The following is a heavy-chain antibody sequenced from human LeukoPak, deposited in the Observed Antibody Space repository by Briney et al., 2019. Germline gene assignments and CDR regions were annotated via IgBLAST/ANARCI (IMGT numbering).Heavy chain of an antibody. CDR2: INPNSGGT. V-gene: IGHV1-2*02. D-gene: IGHD2-2*02. CDR3: ARDDCGSTSCYSAKTVDY. Sequence: GASVKVSCKASGYTFTGYYMHWVRQAPGQGLEWMGWINPNSGGTNYAQKFQGRVTMTRDTSISTAYMELSRLRSDDTAVYYCARDDCGSTSCYSAKTVDYWGQGTLVTVSS. J-gene: IGHJ4*02. CDR1: GYTFTGYY.